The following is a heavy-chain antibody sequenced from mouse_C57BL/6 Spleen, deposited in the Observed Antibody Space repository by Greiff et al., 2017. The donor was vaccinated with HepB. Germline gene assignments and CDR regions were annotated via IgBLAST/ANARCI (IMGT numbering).Heavy chain of an antibody. CDR2: INPNYGTT. CDR1: GYSFTDYN. V-gene: IGHV1-39*01. Sequence: VQLKESGPELVKPGASVKISCKASGYSFTDYNMNWVKQSNGKSLEWIGVINPNYGTTSYNQKFKGKATLTVDQSSSTAYMQLNSLTSEDSAVYYCARSYYYGSSYGYFDYWGQGTTLTVSS. J-gene: IGHJ2*01. CDR3: ARSYYYGSSYGYFDY. D-gene: IGHD1-1*01.